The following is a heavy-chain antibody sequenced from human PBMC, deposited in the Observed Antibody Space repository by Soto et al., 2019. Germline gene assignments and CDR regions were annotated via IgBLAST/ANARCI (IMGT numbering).Heavy chain of an antibody. CDR2: ISGSGGRT. CDR1: GFTFSSYA. CDR3: AKDGPYYSYIWGWFDP. V-gene: IGHV3-23*01. J-gene: IGHJ5*02. Sequence: EVQLLESGGGLAQPGGSLRLSCAASGFTFSSYAMSWVRQAPGKGLEWVAGISGSGGRTYYADSVKGRFTISRDNSKNALYLQMNSLRGEDTAVYYCAKDGPYYSYIWGWFDPWGQGTLVTVSS. D-gene: IGHD3-16*01.